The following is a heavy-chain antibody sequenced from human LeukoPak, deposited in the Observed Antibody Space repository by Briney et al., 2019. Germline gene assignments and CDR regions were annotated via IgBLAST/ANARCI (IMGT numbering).Heavy chain of an antibody. CDR1: GGSFSGYY. CDR3: ARRPGYSSSWSPQSNY. J-gene: IGHJ4*02. Sequence: SETLSLTCAVYGGSFSGYYWSWIRQPPGKGLEWIGEINHSGSTNYNPSLKSRVTISVDTSKNQFSLKLSSVTAADTAVYYCARRPGYSSSWSPQSNYWGQGTLVTVSS. D-gene: IGHD6-13*01. V-gene: IGHV4-34*01. CDR2: INHSGST.